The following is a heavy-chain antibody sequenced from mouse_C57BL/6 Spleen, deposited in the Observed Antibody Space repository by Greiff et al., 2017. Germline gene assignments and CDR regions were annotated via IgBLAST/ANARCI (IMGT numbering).Heavy chain of an antibody. CDR2: IDPENGDT. CDR1: GFNIKDDY. V-gene: IGHV14-4*01. D-gene: IGHD1-1*01. CDR3: TTGRDY. Sequence: EVKLEESGAELVRPGASVKLSCTASGFNIKDDYMHWVKQRPEQGLEWIGWIDPENGDTEYASKFQGKATITADTSSNTAYLQLSSLTSEDTAVYYCTTGRDYWGQGTTLTVSS. J-gene: IGHJ2*01.